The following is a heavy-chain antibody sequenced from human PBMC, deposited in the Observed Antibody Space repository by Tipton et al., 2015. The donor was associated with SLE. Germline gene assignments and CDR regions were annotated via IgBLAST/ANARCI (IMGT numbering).Heavy chain of an antibody. CDR2: IYYSGTT. Sequence: TLSLTCTVSGGSISSSYYWGWIRQPPGKGLEWIGSIYYSGTTYYNPSLKSRVTISVDTSKNQFSLKLSSVTAADTAVYYCASSYSNYGGDCFDYWGQGTLVTVSS. J-gene: IGHJ4*02. D-gene: IGHD4-11*01. CDR1: GGSISSSYY. CDR3: ASSYSNYGGDCFDY. V-gene: IGHV4-39*07.